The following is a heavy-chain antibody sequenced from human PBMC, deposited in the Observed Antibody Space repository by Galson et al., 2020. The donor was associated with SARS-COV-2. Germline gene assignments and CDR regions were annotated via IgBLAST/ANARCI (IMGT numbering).Heavy chain of an antibody. V-gene: IGHV4-39*07. CDR3: ARVSRFTGGASTGEVDH. CDR2: IYYSGSS. Sequence: ASETLSLTCTVSGGSISTSTYYWGWIRQPPGKGLEWIGSIYYSGSSFYNPSLKSRVTISIDTSNNQLSPKLSSVTAADTAVYYCARVSRFTGGASTGEVDHWGQGTLVTVSS. D-gene: IGHD7-27*01. J-gene: IGHJ4*02. CDR1: GGSISTSTYY.